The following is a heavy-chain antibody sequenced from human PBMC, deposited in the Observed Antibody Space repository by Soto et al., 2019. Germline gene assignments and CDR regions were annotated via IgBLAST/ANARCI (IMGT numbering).Heavy chain of an antibody. CDR2: INLNSGDT. J-gene: IGHJ4*02. Sequence: QVQLVQSGAEVKKPGASVKVSCEASGFSLTAYSISWVRQAPGQGLEWVGWINLNSGDTIYAQKLQDRVTMTGDTSSNTAYMELNSLTSDDTAVYYCSREASAVVSFDYWGQGTLVTVSS. CDR1: GFSLTAYS. CDR3: SREASAVVSFDY. V-gene: IGHV1-2*02. D-gene: IGHD6-19*01.